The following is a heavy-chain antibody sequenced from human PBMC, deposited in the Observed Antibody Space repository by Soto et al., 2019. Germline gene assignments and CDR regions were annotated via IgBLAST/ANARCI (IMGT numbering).Heavy chain of an antibody. J-gene: IGHJ4*02. V-gene: IGHV3-7*05. CDR3: ARHQSGSYYFDY. Sequence: RGSLRLSCAASGFIFGDYWMSWIRQAPGKGLEWVANTRQDGGEKNFVDSVKGRFIISRDNAKNSLYLQMNSLRAEDTAVYYYARHQSGSYYFDYWGLGTLVTVSS. CDR1: GFIFGDYW. D-gene: IGHD1-26*01. CDR2: TRQDGGEK.